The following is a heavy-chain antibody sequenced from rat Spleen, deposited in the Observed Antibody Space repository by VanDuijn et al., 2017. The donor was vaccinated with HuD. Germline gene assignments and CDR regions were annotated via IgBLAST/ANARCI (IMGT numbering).Heavy chain of an antibody. Sequence: EVQLVESGGGLVQPGRSLKLSCVASGFTFNNFWMSWIRQAPGKGLEWIACISDTGGSSYYLDSVKGRFTISRDNAKSALYLQMNSLRSEDTATYYCARHPTYYGFDGDWFADWGQGTLVTVSS. CDR1: GFTFNNFW. CDR3: ARHPTYYGFDGDWFAD. CDR2: ISDTGGSS. V-gene: IGHV5-31*01. J-gene: IGHJ3*01. D-gene: IGHD1-9*01.